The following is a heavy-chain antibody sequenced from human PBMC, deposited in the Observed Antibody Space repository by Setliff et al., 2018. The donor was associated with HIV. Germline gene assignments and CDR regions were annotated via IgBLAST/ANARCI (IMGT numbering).Heavy chain of an antibody. CDR2: ISNNGGST. CDR3: TRALSSSSNTPFDY. J-gene: IGHJ4*02. CDR1: GFTFSSYS. V-gene: IGHV3-64*02. D-gene: IGHD6-6*01. Sequence: CAASGFTFSSYSMHWVRQAPGKGLECVSAISNNGGSTYYADSVKGRFTISRDNSKNTLYLQMGSLRAEDMAVYYCTRALSSSSNTPFDYWGQGTLVTVSS.